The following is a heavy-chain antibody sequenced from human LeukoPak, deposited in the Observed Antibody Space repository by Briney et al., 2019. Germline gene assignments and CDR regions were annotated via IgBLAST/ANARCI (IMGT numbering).Heavy chain of an antibody. CDR3: AKDLGGSYDLWHY. CDR2: ISTSGGRT. V-gene: IGHV3-23*01. J-gene: IGHJ4*02. Sequence: GGSLRLSCAASGFTFSSYAMSWVRQAPGKGLEWVSAISTSGGRTYYADSVKGRFTISRDNSRNTLYLQMNSLRAEDTAVYYCAKDLGGSYDLWHYWGQGTLVTVSS. CDR1: GFTFSSYA. D-gene: IGHD1-26*01.